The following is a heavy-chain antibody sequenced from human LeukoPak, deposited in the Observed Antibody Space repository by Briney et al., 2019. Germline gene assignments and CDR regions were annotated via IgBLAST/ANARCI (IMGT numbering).Heavy chain of an antibody. CDR1: GYTLTELS. CDR3: ATAEWELLPDAFDI. V-gene: IGHV1-24*01. CDR2: FDPEDGET. D-gene: IGHD1-26*01. J-gene: IGHJ3*02. Sequence: GASVKVSCKVSGYTLTELSMHWVRQAPGKGLEWMGGFDPEDGETIYAQRFQGRVTMTEDTSTDTAYMELSSLRSEDTAVYYCATAEWELLPDAFDIWGQGTMVTVSS.